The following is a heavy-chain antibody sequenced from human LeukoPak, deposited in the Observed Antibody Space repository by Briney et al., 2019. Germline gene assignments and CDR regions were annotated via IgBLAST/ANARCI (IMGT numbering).Heavy chain of an antibody. CDR1: GFTFSSYS. J-gene: IGHJ4*02. CDR2: ISYDGSNK. V-gene: IGHV3-30*03. Sequence: GGSLRLSCAASGFTFSSYSMNWVRQAPGKGLEWVAVISYDGSNKYYADSVKGRFTISRDNSKNTLYLQMNSLRAEDTAVYYCARGPQLKTYSGSYLDYWGQGTLVTVSS. CDR3: ARGPQLKTYSGSYLDY. D-gene: IGHD1-26*01.